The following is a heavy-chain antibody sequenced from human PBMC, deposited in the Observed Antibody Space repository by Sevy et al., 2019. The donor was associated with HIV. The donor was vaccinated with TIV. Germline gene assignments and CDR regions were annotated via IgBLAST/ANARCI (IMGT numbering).Heavy chain of an antibody. CDR1: GFSFTTYW. Sequence: ESLKISCKGSGFSFTTYWIGWVRQMPGKGLEWMGIIYPADSDTRYSPSFQGEVTISADKSISAAYLQWSSLKASDTAIYYCARRGSSWYSRELDYWGQGTLVTVSS. CDR2: IYPADSDT. V-gene: IGHV5-51*01. CDR3: ARRGSSWYSRELDY. J-gene: IGHJ4*02. D-gene: IGHD6-13*01.